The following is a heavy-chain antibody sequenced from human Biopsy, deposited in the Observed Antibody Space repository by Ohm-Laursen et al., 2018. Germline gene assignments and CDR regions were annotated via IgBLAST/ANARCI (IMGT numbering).Heavy chain of an antibody. D-gene: IGHD3-16*01. Sequence: SLRLSCAASGFIFNDYYMSWIRQAPGKGLEWVSNINSVGTIYYADSVRGRFTISRDNAKNSLYLQMNSLRVEDTAVYYCARSVGIMAAPIDYWGQGTLVTVSS. J-gene: IGHJ4*02. CDR3: ARSVGIMAAPIDY. CDR2: INSVGTI. V-gene: IGHV3-11*01. CDR1: GFIFNDYY.